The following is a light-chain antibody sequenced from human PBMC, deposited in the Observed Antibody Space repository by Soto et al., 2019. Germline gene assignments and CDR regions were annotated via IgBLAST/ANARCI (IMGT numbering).Light chain of an antibody. J-gene: IGKJ2*01. CDR3: QQYGSTPYT. Sequence: IVLTQSPGTLSLSPGERATLSCRASQSVANSYLAWYQQRPGQAPRLLIYSASSRGTDAPDRFSGSESGTDFTLTITRLEPEDFAVYYCQQYGSTPYTFGQGTKLEIK. CDR2: SAS. CDR1: QSVANSY. V-gene: IGKV3-20*01.